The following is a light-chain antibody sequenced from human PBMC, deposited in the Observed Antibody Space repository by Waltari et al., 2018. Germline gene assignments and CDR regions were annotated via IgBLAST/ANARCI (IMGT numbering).Light chain of an antibody. CDR1: QTFVPRDENTF. CDR3: MQGTHWLS. J-gene: IGKJ3*01. CDR2: KVS. V-gene: IGKV2-30*02. Sequence: DVVLTQSPLSLPFTLGQPASISCMSSQTFVPRDENTFLNLFQQRASQSPRRLIYKVSQADGGVPDRCGGSWSCTYFTQNISRVDAEDVGIYYFMQGTHWLSFGPGTRVDIK.